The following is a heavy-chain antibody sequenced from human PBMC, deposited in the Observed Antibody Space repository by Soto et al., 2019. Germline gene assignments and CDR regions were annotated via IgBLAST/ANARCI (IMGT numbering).Heavy chain of an antibody. V-gene: IGHV3-33*01. J-gene: IGHJ4*02. CDR3: AREVNYNRGGNYFGY. CDR2: IWSDGSNQ. Sequence: QVRLMESGGGVVQPGTSLRLSCVGSGFTFSSYGMHWVRQAPGKGLEWVAVIWSDGSNQYYGDSVKGRFTISRDNSKNTLYLQMASLRVEDTAVYYCAREVNYNRGGNYFGYWGQGTLVTVSS. CDR1: GFTFSSYG. D-gene: IGHD3-10*01.